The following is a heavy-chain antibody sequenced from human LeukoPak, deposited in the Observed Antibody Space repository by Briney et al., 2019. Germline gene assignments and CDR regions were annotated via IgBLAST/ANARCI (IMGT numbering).Heavy chain of an antibody. J-gene: IGHJ3*02. V-gene: IGHV1-2*02. D-gene: IGHD3-22*01. Sequence: ASVKVSCKASGYTFTGYYMHWVRQAPGQGLEWMGWINPNSGGTNYAQKFQGRVTRTGDTSISTAYMELSRLRSDDTAVYYCARVHYDSSGYYDAFDIWGQGTMVTVSS. CDR1: GYTFTGYY. CDR3: ARVHYDSSGYYDAFDI. CDR2: INPNSGGT.